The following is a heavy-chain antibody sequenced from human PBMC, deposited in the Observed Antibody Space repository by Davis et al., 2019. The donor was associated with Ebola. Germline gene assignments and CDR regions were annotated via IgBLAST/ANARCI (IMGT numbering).Heavy chain of an antibody. Sequence: SVKVSCKASGGTFSSYAISWVRQAPGQGLEWMGGIIPIFGTANYAQKFQGRVTITRDTSASTAYMELSSLRSEDTAVYYCARSSVAWFFAFDIWGQGTMVTVSS. CDR2: IIPIFGTA. J-gene: IGHJ3*02. CDR1: GGTFSSYA. V-gene: IGHV1-69*05. CDR3: ARSSVAWFFAFDI. D-gene: IGHD3-3*01.